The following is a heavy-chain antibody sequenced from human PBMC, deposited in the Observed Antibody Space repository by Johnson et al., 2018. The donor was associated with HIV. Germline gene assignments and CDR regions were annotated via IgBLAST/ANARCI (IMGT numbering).Heavy chain of an antibody. V-gene: IGHV3-7*01. J-gene: IGHJ3*02. CDR1: GFTFDDYG. Sequence: MQLVESGGGVVRPRGSLRLSCAASGFTFDDYGMSWVRQVPGKGLEWVANIKQDGSEKYYVDSVKGRFTISRDNAKNSLYLQMNSLRAEDTAVYYCAREMGLLGLLLAFDIWGQGTMVTVSS. CDR3: AREMGLLGLLLAFDI. D-gene: IGHD1-26*01. CDR2: IKQDGSEK.